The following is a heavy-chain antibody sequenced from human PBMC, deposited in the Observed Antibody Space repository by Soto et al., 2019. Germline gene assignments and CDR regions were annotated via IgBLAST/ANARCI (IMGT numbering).Heavy chain of an antibody. CDR1: GYTFTSYD. Sequence: QVQLVQSGAEVKKPGASVKVSCKASGYTFTSYDINWVRQATGQGLEWMGWMNPNSGNTGYAQKFQGRVTXXRXXSISPAYMELSSLRSEDTAVSYCASEVGHSYGFDYWGQGTLVTVSS. V-gene: IGHV1-8*01. CDR3: ASEVGHSYGFDY. CDR2: MNPNSGNT. D-gene: IGHD5-18*01. J-gene: IGHJ4*02.